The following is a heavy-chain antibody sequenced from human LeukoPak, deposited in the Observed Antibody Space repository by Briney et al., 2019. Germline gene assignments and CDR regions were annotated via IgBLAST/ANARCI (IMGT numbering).Heavy chain of an antibody. J-gene: IGHJ4*02. CDR2: INPNSGGT. CDR3: ARDSAALWFGESVFND. CDR1: GYTFTGYY. D-gene: IGHD3-10*01. V-gene: IGHV1-2*02. Sequence: ASVKVSCKASGYTFTGYYMHWVRQAAGQGLEWMGWINPNSGGTNYAQKFQGRVTMTRDTSISTAYMELRSLRSDDTAVYYCARDSAALWFGESVFNDWGQGTLVTVSS.